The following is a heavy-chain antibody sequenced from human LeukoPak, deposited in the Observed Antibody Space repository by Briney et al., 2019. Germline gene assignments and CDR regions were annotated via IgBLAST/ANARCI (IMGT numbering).Heavy chain of an antibody. D-gene: IGHD3-10*01. V-gene: IGHV4-34*01. CDR1: GGSFSGYY. Sequence: KASETLSLTCAVYGGSFSGYYWSWIRQPPGKGLEWIAEINHSGSTNYNPSLKSRVAISVDTSKNQFSLKLSSVTAADTAVYYCARQGVTYYYGSGSQYYFDYWGQGTLVTVSS. CDR3: ARQGVTYYYGSGSQYYFDY. J-gene: IGHJ4*02. CDR2: INHSGST.